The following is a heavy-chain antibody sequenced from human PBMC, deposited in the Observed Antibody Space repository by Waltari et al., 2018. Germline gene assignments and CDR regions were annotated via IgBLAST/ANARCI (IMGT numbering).Heavy chain of an antibody. D-gene: IGHD6-19*01. CDR1: GGTFSSYT. CDR3: AREGTAGSGYYYYGMDV. CDR2: IIPILGIA. V-gene: IGHV1-69*08. J-gene: IGHJ6*02. Sequence: QVQLVQSGAEVKKPGSSVKVSCKASGGTFSSYTIRWVRQAPGQGLEWMGRIIPILGIANYAQKFQGRVTITADKSTSTAYMELSSLRSEDTAVYYCAREGTAGSGYYYYGMDVWGQGTTVTVSS.